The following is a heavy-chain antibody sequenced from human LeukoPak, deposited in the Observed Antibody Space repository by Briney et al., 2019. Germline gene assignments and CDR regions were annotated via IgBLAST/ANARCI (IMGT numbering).Heavy chain of an antibody. CDR3: ARESSNGWFDP. CDR2: ISGYDGNT. V-gene: IGHV1-18*01. Sequence: GASVKVSCKASGYTFSRFGISWVRQAPGQGLDWMGWISGYDGNTNYPQRLQGRVTMTTDTSTSTAYMELRNLRSDDTAVYYCARESSNGWFDPWGQGTLVTVSS. D-gene: IGHD2-8*01. J-gene: IGHJ5*02. CDR1: GYTFSRFG.